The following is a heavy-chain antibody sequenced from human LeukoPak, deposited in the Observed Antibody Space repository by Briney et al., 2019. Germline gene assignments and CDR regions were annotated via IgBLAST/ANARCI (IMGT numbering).Heavy chain of an antibody. Sequence: SETLSLTCNVSGVALSSTSYYWGWIRQPPGKGLEWIGSIYYSGSTYYNPSLKSRVTTSVDTSKNQFTLNLTSVTASDAAVYYCARHPRGGSCDLWGRGTLVSVSS. CDR3: ARHPRGGSCDL. D-gene: IGHD1-26*01. CDR2: IYYSGST. V-gene: IGHV4-39*01. CDR1: GVALSSTSYY. J-gene: IGHJ4*02.